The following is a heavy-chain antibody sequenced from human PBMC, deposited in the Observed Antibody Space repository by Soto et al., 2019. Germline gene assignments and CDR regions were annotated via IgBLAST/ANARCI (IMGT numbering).Heavy chain of an antibody. D-gene: IGHD1-1*01. J-gene: IGHJ4*02. CDR1: GFTFSTYA. CDR2: LSPAGDAT. Sequence: EVQLMESGGGLVQPGGSLRLSCAASGFTFSTYAMTWVRQAPGKGLEWVSALSPAGDATYYTDSVKGRFTISRDNSKNTLFLQLKSLRCEDTAVYFCARRMGWTGYFFDLWGQGTLVTVSS. V-gene: IGHV3-23*01. CDR3: ARRMGWTGYFFDL.